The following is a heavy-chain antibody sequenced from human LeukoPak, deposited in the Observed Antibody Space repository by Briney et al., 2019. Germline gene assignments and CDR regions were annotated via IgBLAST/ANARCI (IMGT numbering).Heavy chain of an antibody. D-gene: IGHD2-2*01. CDR2: MNPNSGNT. CDR3: ARSLAYCSSTSCYYFDY. J-gene: IGHJ4*02. Sequence: GASVKVSCKASGYTFTSYDINWVRQATGQGLEWMGWMNPNSGNTGYAQKFQGRVTITRNTSISTAYMELSSLRSEDTAVYYCARSLAYCSSTSCYYFDYWGQGTLVTVSS. V-gene: IGHV1-8*03. CDR1: GYTFTSYD.